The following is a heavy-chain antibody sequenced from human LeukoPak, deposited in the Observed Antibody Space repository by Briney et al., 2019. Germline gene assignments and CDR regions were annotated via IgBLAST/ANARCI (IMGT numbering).Heavy chain of an antibody. V-gene: IGHV4-34*01. CDR2: INHSGST. J-gene: IGHJ4*02. CDR1: GGSFSGYY. D-gene: IGHD2-15*01. CDR3: ARLLRTSRYGGSCYFWGFDY. Sequence: SETLSLTCAVYGGSFSGYYWSWIRQPPGKGLEWIGEINHSGSTNYNPSLKSRVTISVDTSKNQFSLKLSSLTAADTAVYYCARLLRTSRYGGSCYFWGFDYWGQGTLVTVSS.